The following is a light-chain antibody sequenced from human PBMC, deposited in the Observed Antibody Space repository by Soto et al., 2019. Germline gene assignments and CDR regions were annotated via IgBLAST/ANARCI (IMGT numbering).Light chain of an antibody. CDR1: QSVSSSY. Sequence: EIVLTQPPGTLSLSPGERATLSCRTSQSVSSSYLAWYQQKPGQAPRLLIYAASSRATGIPDRFSGSGSGTDFILTISRLEPEDFAVYYCQQYYSSPYTFGQGTELEI. V-gene: IGKV3-20*01. CDR3: QQYYSSPYT. J-gene: IGKJ2*01. CDR2: AAS.